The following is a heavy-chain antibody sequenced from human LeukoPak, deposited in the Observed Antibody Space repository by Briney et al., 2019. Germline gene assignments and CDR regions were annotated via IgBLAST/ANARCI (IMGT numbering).Heavy chain of an antibody. CDR2: IYYSGST. CDR1: GGSISSYY. J-gene: IGHJ3*02. CDR3: AREWGYYGSGSYPTHAFDI. Sequence: SGTLSLTCTVSGGSISSYYWSWIRQPPGKGLEWIGYIYYSGSTNYNPSLKSRVTISVDTSKNQFSLKLSSVTAADTAVYYCAREWGYYGSGSYPTHAFDIWGQGTMVTVSS. D-gene: IGHD3-10*01. V-gene: IGHV4-59*01.